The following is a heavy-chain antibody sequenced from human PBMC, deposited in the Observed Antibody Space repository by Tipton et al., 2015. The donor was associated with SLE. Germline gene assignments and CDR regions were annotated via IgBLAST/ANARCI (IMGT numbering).Heavy chain of an antibody. V-gene: IGHV3-74*01. CDR1: GFTYL. CDR2: INTDGSVI. J-gene: IGHJ4*02. CDR3: TRDGGRGSDFDY. D-gene: IGHD1-26*01. Sequence: GSLRLSCSASGFTYLMHWVRQAPGKGLVWVSRINTDGSVIAYTDSVNGRFTISRDNAKNTLYLQMNNLRAEDTAVYYCTRDGGRGSDFDYWGQGTLVTVSS.